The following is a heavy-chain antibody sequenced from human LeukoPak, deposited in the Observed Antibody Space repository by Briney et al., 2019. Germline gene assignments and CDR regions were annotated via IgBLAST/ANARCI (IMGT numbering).Heavy chain of an antibody. J-gene: IGHJ5*02. CDR2: ISGHGGSR. CDR3: ARVMGASAAS. CDR1: GFAFSSYA. D-gene: IGHD2-15*01. V-gene: IGHV3-23*01. Sequence: GGSLRLSCAASGFAFSSYAMTWVRQAPGKGLEWVSGISGHGGSRYYADAVKGRFSISRDNSENTLLLQMNSLRAEDTGIYFCARVMGASAASWGQGTLVAVSS.